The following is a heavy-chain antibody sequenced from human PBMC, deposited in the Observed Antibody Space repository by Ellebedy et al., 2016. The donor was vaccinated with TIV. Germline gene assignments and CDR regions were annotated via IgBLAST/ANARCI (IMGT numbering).Heavy chain of an antibody. J-gene: IGHJ4*02. CDR2: ISSSGVST. CDR1: GFTFRNFA. D-gene: IGHD3-22*01. CDR3: AKLDSSGYYYGRFDY. Sequence: GGSLRLSCAASGFTFRNFAMTWVRQAPGKGLEWVSSISSSGVSTDYADSVRGRVTTSRDNSKNTLYLQMNSLRADDSAVYYCAKLDSSGYYYGRFDYWGQGTLVTVSS. V-gene: IGHV3-23*01.